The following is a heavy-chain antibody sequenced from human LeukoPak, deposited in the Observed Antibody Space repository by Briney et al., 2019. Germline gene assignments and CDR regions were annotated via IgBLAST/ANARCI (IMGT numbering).Heavy chain of an antibody. CDR3: ARDHCSGANCQVALDY. V-gene: IGHV3-23*01. Sequence: GGSLRLSCAASGFTFSSYAMSWVRQAPGKRLEWVSSFSGSGGSTYYADSVKGRFTISRDNAKNTLYLQMNSLRAEDTAVYYCARDHCSGANCQVALDYWGQGTLVTVSS. CDR1: GFTFSSYA. J-gene: IGHJ4*02. D-gene: IGHD2-15*01. CDR2: FSGSGGST.